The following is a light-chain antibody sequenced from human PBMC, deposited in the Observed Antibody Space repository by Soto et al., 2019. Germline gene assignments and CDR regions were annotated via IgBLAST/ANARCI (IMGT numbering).Light chain of an antibody. CDR2: DAS. CDR3: HGLT. Sequence: STADMPGSAEERASLSCRASQSVSSYLAWYQQKPGQAPRLLIYDASNRATGIPARFSGSGSGTDFTLTISNLQPDAFATYYCHGLTFGGGTKVDIK. V-gene: IGKV3-11*01. J-gene: IGKJ4*01. CDR1: QSVSSY.